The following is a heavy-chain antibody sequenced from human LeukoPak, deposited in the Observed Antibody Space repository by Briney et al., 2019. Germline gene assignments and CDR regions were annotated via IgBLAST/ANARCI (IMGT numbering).Heavy chain of an antibody. Sequence: GGSLRLSCAASGFTFSNAWMSWVRHAPGKGLEWVGRIKSKTDGGTTDYAAPVKGRFTISRDDSKNTLYLQMNSLKTEDTAVYYCTTDGYDFWPFDYWGQGTLVTVSS. J-gene: IGHJ4*02. CDR3: TTDGYDFWPFDY. CDR1: GFTFSNAW. CDR2: IKSKTDGGTT. V-gene: IGHV3-15*01. D-gene: IGHD3-3*01.